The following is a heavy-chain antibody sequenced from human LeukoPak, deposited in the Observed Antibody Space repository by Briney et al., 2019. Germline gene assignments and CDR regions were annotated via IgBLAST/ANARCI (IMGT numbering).Heavy chain of an antibody. Sequence: ASVKVSCEASGYTFTGYYMHWVRQAPGQGLEWMGWINPNSGGTNYAQKFQGRVTMTRDTSISTAYMELSRLRSDDTAVYYCARPSVRGVIMGWFDPWGQGTLVTVSS. D-gene: IGHD3-10*01. CDR3: ARPSVRGVIMGWFDP. CDR2: INPNSGGT. J-gene: IGHJ5*02. V-gene: IGHV1-2*02. CDR1: GYTFTGYY.